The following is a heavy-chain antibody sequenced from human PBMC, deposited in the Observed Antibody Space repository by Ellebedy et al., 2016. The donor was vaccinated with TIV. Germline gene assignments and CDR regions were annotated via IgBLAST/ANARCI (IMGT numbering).Heavy chain of an antibody. J-gene: IGHJ6*04. CDR1: GYTFTSYD. CDR2: MNPNSGNT. CDR3: ARHTAMVLMDV. Sequence: ASVKVSXXASGYTFTSYDINWVRQATGQGLEWMGWMNPNSGNTGYAQKFQGRVTMTRNTSISTAYMELSSLRSEDTAVYYCARHTAMVLMDVWGKGTTVTVSS. V-gene: IGHV1-8*01. D-gene: IGHD5-18*01.